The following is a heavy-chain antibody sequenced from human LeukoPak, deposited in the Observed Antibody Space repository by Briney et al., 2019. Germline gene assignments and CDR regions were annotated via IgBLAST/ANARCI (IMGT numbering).Heavy chain of an antibody. CDR1: GGSISSYY. Sequence: PSETLSLTCSVSGGSISSYYGSWIRQPPGKGLEWIGYIYTSGTTKYIPSLESRVTISVDTSKNQFSLNLRSVTAADTAVYYCAGSVPAPKEFAYWGQGTLVTVSS. D-gene: IGHD1-1*01. J-gene: IGHJ4*02. CDR2: IYTSGTT. V-gene: IGHV4-4*09. CDR3: AGSVPAPKEFAY.